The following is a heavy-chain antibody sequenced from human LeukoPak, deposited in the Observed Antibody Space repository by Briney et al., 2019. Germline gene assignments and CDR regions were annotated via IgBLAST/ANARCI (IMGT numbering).Heavy chain of an antibody. D-gene: IGHD2-15*01. Sequence: GGSLRLSCAASGFTFSSFWMTWVRQAPGKGLEWVANIKQDGSEKYYADSVKGRFTISRDNAKNSLYLQMNSLRAEDTAVYYCARDLYCSGGSCFRAPHDYWGQGTLVTVSS. CDR3: ARDLYCSGGSCFRAPHDY. CDR2: IKQDGSEK. V-gene: IGHV3-7*01. CDR1: GFTFSSFW. J-gene: IGHJ4*02.